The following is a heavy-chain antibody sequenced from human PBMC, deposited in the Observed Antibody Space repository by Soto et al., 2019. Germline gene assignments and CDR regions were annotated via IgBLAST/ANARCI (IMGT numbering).Heavy chain of an antibody. CDR2: ISAHNGNR. CDR3: ARDISYYDMDV. J-gene: IGHJ6*02. V-gene: IGHV1-18*01. CDR1: GYTFISYG. Sequence: GASVKVSCKASGYTFISYGISWVRQAPGQGLEWMGWISAHNGNRNYAQKVQGRVTMTTDTSTSTAYMELRSLRSDDTTVYYCARDISYYDMDVWGQGTRVTVSS.